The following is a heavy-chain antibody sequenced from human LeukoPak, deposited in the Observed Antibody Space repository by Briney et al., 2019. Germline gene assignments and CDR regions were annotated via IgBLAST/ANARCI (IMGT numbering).Heavy chain of an antibody. CDR1: GGSFSGYY. CDR3: ARVPSLGISSGWYMLDY. Sequence: PSETLSLTCAVYGGSFSGYYWSWIRQPPGKGLEWIGEINHSGSTNYNPSLKSRVTISVDTSKNQLSLKLSSVTAADTAVYYCARVPSLGISSGWYMLDYWGQGTLVTVSS. J-gene: IGHJ4*02. V-gene: IGHV4-34*01. D-gene: IGHD6-19*01. CDR2: INHSGST.